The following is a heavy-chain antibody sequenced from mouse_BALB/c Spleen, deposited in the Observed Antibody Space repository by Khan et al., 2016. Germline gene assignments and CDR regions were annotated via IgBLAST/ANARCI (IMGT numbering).Heavy chain of an antibody. Sequence: EVELVESGGRLAKPGGSLKLSCVASGFTFITYAMSWVRQTPEKRLEWVASSSSGGTTYYPDSMKCRFTISRDNARNILYQQMSSLRSEDTAMYYCSKEENAMDYWGQGTAVTVSS. CDR2: SSSGGTT. J-gene: IGHJ4*01. CDR1: GFTFITYA. CDR3: SKEENAMDY. V-gene: IGHV5-6-5*01.